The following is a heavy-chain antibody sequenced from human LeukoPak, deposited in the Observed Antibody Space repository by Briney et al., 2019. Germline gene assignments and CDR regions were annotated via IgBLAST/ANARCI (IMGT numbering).Heavy chain of an antibody. J-gene: IGHJ4*02. CDR3: ARNSVLRFLEWFDY. V-gene: IGHV3-33*01. CDR1: GFTFSSYG. CDR2: IWYDGSNK. D-gene: IGHD3-3*01. Sequence: GGSLRLSCAASGFTFSSYGMHWVRQAPGKGLEWVAVIWYDGSNKYYADSVKGRFTNSRDNSKNTLYLQMNSLRAEDTAVYYCARNSVLRFLEWFDYWGQGTLVTVSS.